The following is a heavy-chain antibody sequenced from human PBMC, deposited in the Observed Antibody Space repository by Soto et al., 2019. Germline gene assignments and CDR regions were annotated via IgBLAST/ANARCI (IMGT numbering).Heavy chain of an antibody. D-gene: IGHD2-15*01. J-gene: IGHJ6*02. CDR1: GFSFSRYW. CDR2: INQDGSEK. Sequence: GGTLRLSCAASGFSFSRYWLSWVRQGPGQGLEWVANINQDGSEKYYVGSAQGRFTISRNNAKTSLYLQVNSRRAEDTAVYYCAREGGYYSGGSCPRDKNNYGMDVWGQGTTVTVSS. CDR3: AREGGYYSGGSCPRDKNNYGMDV. V-gene: IGHV3-7*01.